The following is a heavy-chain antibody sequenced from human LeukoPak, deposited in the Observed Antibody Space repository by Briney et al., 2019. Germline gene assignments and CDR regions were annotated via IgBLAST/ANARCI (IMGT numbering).Heavy chain of an antibody. Sequence: GASVKVSCKASGYTFTSYYMHWVRQAPGQGLEWMGIINPSGGSTSYAQKFQGRVTMTRDTSTSTVYMELSSLRSEDTAVYYCARGLFICSSTSCSTGHWGQGTLVTVSS. J-gene: IGHJ4*02. D-gene: IGHD2-2*02. CDR3: ARGLFICSSTSCSTGH. V-gene: IGHV1-46*01. CDR2: INPSGGST. CDR1: GYTFTSYY.